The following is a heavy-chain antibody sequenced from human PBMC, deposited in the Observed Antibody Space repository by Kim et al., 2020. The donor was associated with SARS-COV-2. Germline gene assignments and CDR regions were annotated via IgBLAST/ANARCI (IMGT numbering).Heavy chain of an antibody. CDR1: GYTFTSYD. CDR2: MNPNSGNT. CDR3: ARRRAEAGTCLSY. V-gene: IGHV1-8*01. J-gene: IGHJ4*02. D-gene: IGHD6-13*01. Sequence: ASVKVSCKASGYTFTSYDINWVRQATGQGLEWMGWMNPNSGNTGHAQKLQGRVTMTRNTSISTAYLELSSLTSEDTAVYFCARRRAEAGTCLSYWGKGTLVTVSS.